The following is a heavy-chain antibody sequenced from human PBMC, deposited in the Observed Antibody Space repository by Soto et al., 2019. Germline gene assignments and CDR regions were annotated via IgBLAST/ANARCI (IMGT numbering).Heavy chain of an antibody. CDR3: ARGGVFFFAAPTNPFDY. Sequence: PGESPKISCKGSGYSFTSYWIGWVRQMPGKGLEWMGIIYPGDSDTRYSPSFQGQVTISADKSISTAYLQWSSLKASDTAMYYCARGGVFFFAAPTNPFDYWGQGTLVTVSS. V-gene: IGHV5-51*01. D-gene: IGHD3-10*01. J-gene: IGHJ4*02. CDR2: IYPGDSDT. CDR1: GYSFTSYW.